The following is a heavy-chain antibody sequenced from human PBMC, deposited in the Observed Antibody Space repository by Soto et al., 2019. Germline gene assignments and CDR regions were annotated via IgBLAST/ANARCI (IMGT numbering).Heavy chain of an antibody. CDR3: ARVSYDYGWGSYRWDAFDS. J-gene: IGHJ3*02. Sequence: PSETLSLTCALSGYSISSGYYWGWIRQPTGKGLEWSWSIYHRVRTSSNPSLKSRVTISVDTSKNQFSLKLSSMTAADTAVYYCARVSYDYGWGSYRWDAFDSWGQGRMVTVSS. D-gene: IGHD3-16*02. CDR1: GYSISSGYY. CDR2: IYHRVRT. V-gene: IGHV4-38-2*01.